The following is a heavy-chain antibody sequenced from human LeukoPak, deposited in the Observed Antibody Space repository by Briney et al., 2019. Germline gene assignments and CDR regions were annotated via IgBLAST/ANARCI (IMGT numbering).Heavy chain of an antibody. CDR3: AKGVEIAAAGTDY. J-gene: IGHJ4*02. CDR2: ISSSGSTI. V-gene: IGHV3-48*03. Sequence: PGGSLRLSCAASGFTFSSYEMNWVRQAPGKGLEWVSYISSSGSTIYYADSVKGRFTISRDNSKNTLYLQMNSLRAEDTAVYYCAKGVEIAAAGTDYWGQGTLVTVSS. CDR1: GFTFSSYE. D-gene: IGHD6-13*01.